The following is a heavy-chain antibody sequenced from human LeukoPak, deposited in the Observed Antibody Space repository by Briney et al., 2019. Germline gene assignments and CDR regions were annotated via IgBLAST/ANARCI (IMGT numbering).Heavy chain of an antibody. CDR3: ARDIRYSSSWALDY. Sequence: RPGGSLRLSCAASGFTFSSYAMSWVRQAPGKGLEWVSAISGSGGSTYYADSVKGRFTISRDNAKNSLYLQMNSLRAEDPAVYYCARDIRYSSSWALDYWGQGTLVTVSS. CDR2: ISGSGGST. V-gene: IGHV3-23*01. CDR1: GFTFSSYA. J-gene: IGHJ4*02. D-gene: IGHD6-13*01.